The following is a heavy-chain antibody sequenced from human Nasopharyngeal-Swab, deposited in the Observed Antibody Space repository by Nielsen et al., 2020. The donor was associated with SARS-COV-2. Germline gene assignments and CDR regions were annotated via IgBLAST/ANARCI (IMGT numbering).Heavy chain of an antibody. J-gene: IGHJ4*02. CDR3: ASFAQGSPSLY. CDR2: TYFRSQWYN. Sequence: SQTLSLTCAISVDTASSTIAAWPWIRPSPPRGPEWLVSTYFRSQWYNDYAVSVRTRITISPDISKNQFSLHLNSVTPEDTAVYYCASFAQGSPSLYWGQGILVTVSS. CDR1: VDTASSTIAA. V-gene: IGHV6-1*01.